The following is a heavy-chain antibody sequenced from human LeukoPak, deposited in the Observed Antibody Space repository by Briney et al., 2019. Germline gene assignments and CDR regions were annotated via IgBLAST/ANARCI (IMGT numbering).Heavy chain of an antibody. Sequence: GGSLRLSRATSGFTFSNYVMTWVRQAPGKGLECVSAITGSGSNTYYADSVKGRFTISRDNSKNTLYLQMNSLRAEDTAVYYCAKAIVGAFDYWGQGTLVTVSS. V-gene: IGHV3-23*01. CDR1: GFTFSNYV. D-gene: IGHD1-26*01. CDR3: AKAIVGAFDY. CDR2: ITGSGSNT. J-gene: IGHJ4*02.